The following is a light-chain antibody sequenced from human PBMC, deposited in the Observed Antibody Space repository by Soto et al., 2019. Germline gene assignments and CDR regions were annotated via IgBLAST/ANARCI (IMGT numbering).Light chain of an antibody. Sequence: EIVMTQSPATLSVSPGERATLSCRSSQSVRSNLAWYQQKPGQSPRLLIYGASSRATGIPDRFSGSGSGTDFTLTISRLEPEDFAVYYCRQYGSSPSITFGQGTRLEIK. J-gene: IGKJ5*01. CDR2: GAS. CDR1: QSVRSN. V-gene: IGKV3-20*01. CDR3: RQYGSSPSIT.